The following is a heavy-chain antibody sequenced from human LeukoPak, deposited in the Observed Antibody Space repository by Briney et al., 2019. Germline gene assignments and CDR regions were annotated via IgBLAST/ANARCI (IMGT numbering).Heavy chain of an antibody. J-gene: IGHJ6*02. V-gene: IGHV4-59*01. CDR2: IYYSGST. Sequence: SETLSLTCTVSGGSISSYYWSWIRQPPGKGLEWIGYIYYSGSTNYNPSLKSRVTISVDTSKNQFSLKLSSVTAADTAVYYCARETYYYGMDVWGQGTTVTVSS. CDR1: GGSISSYY. CDR3: ARETYYYGMDV.